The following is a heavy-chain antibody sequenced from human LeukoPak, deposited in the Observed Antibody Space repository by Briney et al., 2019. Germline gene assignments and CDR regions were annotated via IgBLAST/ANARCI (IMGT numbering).Heavy chain of an antibody. J-gene: IGHJ6*02. V-gene: IGHV4-59*01. CDR2: IYYSGST. Sequence: SETLSLTCTVSGGSISSYYWSWIRQPPGKGLEWIGYIYYSGSTNYNPSLKSRVTISVDTSKNQFSLKLSSVTAADTAVYYCARETYYYGMDVWGQGTTVTVSS. CDR1: GGSISSYY. CDR3: ARETYYYGMDV.